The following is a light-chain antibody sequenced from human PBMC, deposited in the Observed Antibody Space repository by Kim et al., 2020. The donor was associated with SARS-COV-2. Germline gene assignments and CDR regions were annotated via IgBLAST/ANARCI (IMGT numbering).Light chain of an antibody. Sequence: PGERATLSCRASRNVDANYVAWYLQKPGQAPRLLIYAASIRATGIPDRFSGGGSGTDFTLTIRRLEPEDFAVYFCQQYGNLPWTFGRGTKL. CDR1: RNVDANY. V-gene: IGKV3-20*01. CDR3: QQYGNLPWT. J-gene: IGKJ1*01. CDR2: AAS.